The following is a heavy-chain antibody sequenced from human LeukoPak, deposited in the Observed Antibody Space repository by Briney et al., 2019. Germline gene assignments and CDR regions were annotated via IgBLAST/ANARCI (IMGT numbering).Heavy chain of an antibody. J-gene: IGHJ5*02. D-gene: IGHD3-22*01. CDR2: IGGGGSS. CDR3: ARERLVVPNWFDP. V-gene: IGHV3-23*01. Sequence: GGSLSLSCTASGFSFSNSAMTWVRQAPGKGLEWVSSIGGGGSSYYAGSVKGRFTISRDNSKNTLYLQMNSLRAEDTAVYYCARERLVVPNWFDPWGQGTLVTVSS. CDR1: GFSFSNSA.